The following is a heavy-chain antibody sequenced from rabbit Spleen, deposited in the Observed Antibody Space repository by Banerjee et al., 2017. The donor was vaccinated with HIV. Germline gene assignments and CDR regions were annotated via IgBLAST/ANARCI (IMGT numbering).Heavy chain of an antibody. D-gene: IGHD8-1*01. CDR3: AGAAGVSVYKVDL. J-gene: IGHJ6*01. Sequence: QEQLEESGGDLVKPEGSLTLTCTASGFDFSSNYLMCWVRQAPGKGLEWIACINTGSSVSTWYASWVNGRFTISRSTSLNTVDLQMTSLTGADTATYFCAGAAGVSVYKVDLWGPGTLVTVS. CDR1: GFDFSSNYL. V-gene: IGHV1S43*01. CDR2: INTGSSVST.